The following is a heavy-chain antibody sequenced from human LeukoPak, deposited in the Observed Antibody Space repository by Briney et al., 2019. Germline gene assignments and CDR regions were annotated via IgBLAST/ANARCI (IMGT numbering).Heavy chain of an antibody. CDR1: GGSFSGYY. CDR3: ASGGDTAMVKRYFDY. Sequence: SETLSLTCAVHGGSFSGYYWSWIRQPPGKGLEWIGEINHSGSTNYNPSLKSRVTISVDTSKNQFSLKLSSVTAADTAVYYCASGGDTAMVKRYFDYWGQGTLVTVSS. V-gene: IGHV4-34*01. J-gene: IGHJ4*02. D-gene: IGHD5-18*01. CDR2: INHSGST.